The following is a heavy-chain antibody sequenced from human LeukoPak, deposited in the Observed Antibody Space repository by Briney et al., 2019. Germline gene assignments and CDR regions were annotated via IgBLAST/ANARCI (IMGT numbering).Heavy chain of an antibody. CDR1: SGSISTSNYY. J-gene: IGHJ4*02. CDR3: ARVIHSWPHSYFDY. Sequence: ASETLSLTCTVSSGSISTSNYYWGWVRQPPGKALEWIGNIFYSGSTNYNPSLKSRVTISVDTSKNQFSLKLSSVTAADTAVYYCARVIHSWPHSYFDYWGQGTLVTVSS. D-gene: IGHD6-13*01. CDR2: IFYSGST. V-gene: IGHV4-39*07.